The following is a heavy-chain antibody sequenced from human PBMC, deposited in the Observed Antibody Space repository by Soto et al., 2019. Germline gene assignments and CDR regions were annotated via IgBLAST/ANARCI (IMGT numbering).Heavy chain of an antibody. Sequence: GSLRLSCEVSGFTFSKYALNWVRQAPGKGLEWVSGISSDGDTTYYADSVKGRFTISRDNSKNTMYLQMNSLRGDDTAVHHCAKDSRAQPEGAFEIWGQGTKVTVSS. D-gene: IGHD2-2*01. V-gene: IGHV3-23*01. CDR1: GFTFSKYA. CDR2: ISSDGDTT. J-gene: IGHJ3*02. CDR3: AKDSRAQPEGAFEI.